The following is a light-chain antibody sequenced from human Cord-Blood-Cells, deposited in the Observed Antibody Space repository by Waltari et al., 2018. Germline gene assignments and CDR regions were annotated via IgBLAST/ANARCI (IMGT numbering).Light chain of an antibody. V-gene: IGKV2-28*01. CDR1: QSLLHSNGYNY. J-gene: IGKJ4*01. CDR2: LGS. CDR3: KQALKTPLP. Sequence: DIVMTQSPLSLPVTPGEPASISCRSSQSLLHSNGYNYLDWYLQKPGQSPPLLISLGSKPAFGVPDKFSGSGTGTDFKPKINRGGAEDVWVYYCKQALKTPLPFGGGTKVEIK.